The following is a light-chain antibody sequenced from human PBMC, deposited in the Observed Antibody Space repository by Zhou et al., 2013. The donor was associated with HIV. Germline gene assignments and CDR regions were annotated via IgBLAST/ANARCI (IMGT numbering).Light chain of an antibody. CDR3: QQYHNLPIT. J-gene: IGKJ5*01. CDR2: DAS. Sequence: DIQMTQSPSSLSASIGDRVTITCQATQDTANNLNWYQHKSRRAPRLLIHDASILERGVPSRFVGSDSGDSGTTFTLTITSLQPEDVATYYCQQYHNLPITFGQGTRVELK. V-gene: IGKV1-33*01. CDR1: QDTANN.